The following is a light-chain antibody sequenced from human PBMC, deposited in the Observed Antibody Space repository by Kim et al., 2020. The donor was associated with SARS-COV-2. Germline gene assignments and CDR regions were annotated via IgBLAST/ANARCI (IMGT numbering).Light chain of an antibody. J-gene: IGKJ4*01. CDR3: QQYYGWPLT. Sequence: VSPGERATLSCRASRSVSSHLAWYQQNPGQAPRLLIYDASTRATGLPARFSGSGSGTEFTLTISSLQSEDFAVYYCQQYYGWPLTFGGGTKVDIK. CDR2: DAS. V-gene: IGKV3-15*01. CDR1: RSVSSH.